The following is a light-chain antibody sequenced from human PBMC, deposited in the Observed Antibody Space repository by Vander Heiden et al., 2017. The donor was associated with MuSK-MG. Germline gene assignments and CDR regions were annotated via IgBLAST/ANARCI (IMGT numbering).Light chain of an antibody. V-gene: IGLV1-47*02. Sequence: QSALTHPPSASGTPGQPVPISCSGGSSNIGSNSVFWYQHFPGPAPKLLIYINSKRPSGVPERFSGSKSGTTATLTISRVRAEDEADYYCASWDDSRRGWVFGGGTKLTVL. CDR2: INS. CDR1: SSNIGSNS. J-gene: IGLJ2*01. CDR3: ASWDDSRRGWV.